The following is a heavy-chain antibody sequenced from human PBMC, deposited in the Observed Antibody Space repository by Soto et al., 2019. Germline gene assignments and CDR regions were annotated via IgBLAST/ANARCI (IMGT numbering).Heavy chain of an antibody. CDR3: TTDTRRISVFGVPWDS. CDR2: IKSRSDGGTP. V-gene: IGHV3-15*01. Sequence: PGGSLRLSCAASGFTLSNAWMNWVRHTPGRGLEWVGRIKSRSDGGTPDYGAPVKGRFTISRDDSLNTVYLQMNSLTAEDTGVYYCTTDTRRISVFGVPWDSWGQGTLVTSPQ. J-gene: IGHJ4*02. CDR1: GFTLSNAW. D-gene: IGHD3-3*01.